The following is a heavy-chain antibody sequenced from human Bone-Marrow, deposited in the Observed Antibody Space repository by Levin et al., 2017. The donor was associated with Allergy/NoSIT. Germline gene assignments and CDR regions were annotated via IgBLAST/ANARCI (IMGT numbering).Heavy chain of an antibody. J-gene: IGHJ5*01. CDR3: ARGPAASLWLMPMDS. Sequence: GGSLRLSCEASGFIFGDYYMTWFRQAPGKGLDWLAYVSGGQSMLYYSASLRGRFTASRANAKNSLYLQLAILRVEDTAAYYFARGPAASLWLMPMDSWGQGTLVTVSS. V-gene: IGHV3-11*01. CDR1: GFIFGDYY. D-gene: IGHD5-12*01. CDR2: VSGGQSML.